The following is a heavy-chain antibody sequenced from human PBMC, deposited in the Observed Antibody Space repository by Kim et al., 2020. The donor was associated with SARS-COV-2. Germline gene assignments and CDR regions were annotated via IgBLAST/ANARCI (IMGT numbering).Heavy chain of an antibody. Sequence: GGSLRLSCAGSGFDFDTFAITWVRQAPGKGLEWVSRITAHNVVMYDANSVKGRFTASRDNSKAHFQLEGIRGADKATFYYSKSREFHAYWVAMVVWGQR. CDR2: ITAHNVVM. D-gene: IGHD1-1*01. CDR1: GFDFDTFA. V-gene: IGHV3-23*01. CDR3: SREFHAYWVAMVV. J-gene: IGHJ6*01.